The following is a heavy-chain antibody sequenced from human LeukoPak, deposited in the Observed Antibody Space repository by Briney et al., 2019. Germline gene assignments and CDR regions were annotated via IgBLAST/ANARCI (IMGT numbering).Heavy chain of an antibody. CDR3: ARIYSSSWFLNWFDP. V-gene: IGHV4-59*08. J-gene: IGHJ5*02. Sequence: SETLSLTCTLSGGSISTYYWSWVRQPPGKGLEWIGYIYYTGSTYYNPSLKSRVTISVDTSKNQFSLKLNSVTAADTAVYYCARIYSSSWFLNWFDPWGQGTLVTVSS. CDR2: IYYTGST. D-gene: IGHD6-13*01. CDR1: GGSISTYY.